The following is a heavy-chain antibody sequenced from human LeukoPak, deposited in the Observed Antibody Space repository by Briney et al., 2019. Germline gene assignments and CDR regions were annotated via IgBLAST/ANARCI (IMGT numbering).Heavy chain of an antibody. Sequence: PSETLSLTCTVSGGSISSGGYYWSWIRQPPGKGLEWIGYIYHSRSTYYNPSLKSRVTISVDRSKNQFSLKLSSVTAADTAVYYCATRQGGSDYWGQGTLVTVSS. CDR1: GGSISSGGYY. D-gene: IGHD3-16*01. J-gene: IGHJ4*02. CDR2: IYHSRST. CDR3: ATRQGGSDY. V-gene: IGHV4-30-2*01.